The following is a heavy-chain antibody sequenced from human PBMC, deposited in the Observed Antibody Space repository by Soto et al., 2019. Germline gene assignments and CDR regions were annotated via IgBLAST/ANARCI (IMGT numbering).Heavy chain of an antibody. D-gene: IGHD2-2*01. CDR2: ISSSSSYI. Sequence: GSLRLSCAASGFTFSSHSMNWVRQAPGKGLEWVSSISSSSSYIYYADSVKDRFTISRDNAKNSLYLQMNSLRAEDTAVYYCARDGQDIVVVPADYYYYYYGMDVWGQGTTVTVSS. J-gene: IGHJ6*02. V-gene: IGHV3-21*01. CDR1: GFTFSSHS. CDR3: ARDGQDIVVVPADYYYYYYGMDV.